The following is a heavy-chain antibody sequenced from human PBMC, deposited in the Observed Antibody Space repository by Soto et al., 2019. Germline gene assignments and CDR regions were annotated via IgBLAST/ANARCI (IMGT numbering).Heavy chain of an antibody. J-gene: IGHJ4*02. CDR2: IYHSGST. Sequence: PSETLSLTCAVSGGSISSSNWWSWVRQPPGKGLEWIGEIYHSGSTNYNPSLKSRVTISVDKSKNQFSLKLSSVTAADTAVYYWARDGHDYRDYVGYWGQGNLVTVAS. D-gene: IGHD4-17*01. CDR3: ARDGHDYRDYVGY. V-gene: IGHV4-4*02. CDR1: GGSISSSNW.